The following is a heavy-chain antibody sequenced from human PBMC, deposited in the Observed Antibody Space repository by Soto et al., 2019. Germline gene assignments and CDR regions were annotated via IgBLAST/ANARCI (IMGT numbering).Heavy chain of an antibody. CDR1: GFTFSSYA. CDR3: AKDLGTITMVRGVIIDYYGMDV. CDR2: ISGSGGST. D-gene: IGHD3-10*01. Sequence: GGSLRLSCAASGFTFSSYAMSWVRQAPGKGLEWVSAISGSGGSTYYADSVKGRFTISRDNSKNTLYLQMNSLRAEDTAVYYCAKDLGTITMVRGVIIDYYGMDVWGQGTTVTVSS. J-gene: IGHJ6*02. V-gene: IGHV3-23*01.